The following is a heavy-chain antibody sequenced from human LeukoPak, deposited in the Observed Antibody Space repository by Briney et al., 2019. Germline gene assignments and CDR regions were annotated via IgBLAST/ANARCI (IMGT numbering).Heavy chain of an antibody. CDR3: ARDANAGYSVNWFDP. Sequence: GGSLRLSCAASGFTFSSYSMNWVRRAPGKGLEWVANIKQDGSEKHYVDSVKGRFTISRDNAKNSLYLQMDSLRAEDTAIYYCARDANAGYSVNWFDPWGQGTLVTVSS. CDR1: GFTFSSYS. J-gene: IGHJ5*01. V-gene: IGHV3-7*03. CDR2: IKQDGSEK. D-gene: IGHD5/OR15-5a*01.